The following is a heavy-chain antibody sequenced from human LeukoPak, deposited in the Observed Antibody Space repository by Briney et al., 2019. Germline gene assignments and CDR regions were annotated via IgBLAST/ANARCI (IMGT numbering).Heavy chain of an antibody. D-gene: IGHD3-16*01. Sequence: SQTFSLTCALSGDSVSSNSAAWNWIRQSPSRGLEWLGRTYYRSKWYNDYAVSVKSRITINPDTSKNQFSLNLTSVTAADTAVYYCARFTPQGYGWGGYNRFDPWGQGTLVTVSS. J-gene: IGHJ5*02. CDR2: TYYRSKWYN. V-gene: IGHV6-1*01. CDR1: GDSVSSNSAA. CDR3: ARFTPQGYGWGGYNRFDP.